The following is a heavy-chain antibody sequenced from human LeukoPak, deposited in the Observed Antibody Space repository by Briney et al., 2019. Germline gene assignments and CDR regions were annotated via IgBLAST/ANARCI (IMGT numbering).Heavy chain of an antibody. CDR3: ASGFWFGEPTDY. Sequence: PSETLSLTCAVYGGSFSGYYWSWIRQPPGKGLEWIGEINHSGSTNYNPSLKSRVTIPVDTSKNQFSLKLSSVTAADTAVYYCASGFWFGEPTDYWGQGTLVTVSS. V-gene: IGHV4-34*01. D-gene: IGHD3-10*01. CDR2: INHSGST. J-gene: IGHJ4*02. CDR1: GGSFSGYY.